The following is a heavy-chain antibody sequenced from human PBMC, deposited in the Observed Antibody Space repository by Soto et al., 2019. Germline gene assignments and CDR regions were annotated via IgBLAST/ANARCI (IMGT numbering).Heavy chain of an antibody. CDR3: ARNRSPDYYYYYGMDV. Sequence: GASVKVSCKASGGTFSSYAISWVRQAPGQGLEWMGGIIPIFGTANYAQKFQGRVTITADESTSTAYMELSSLRSEDTAVYYCARNRSPDYYYYYGMDVWGQGTTVTVSS. V-gene: IGHV1-69*13. CDR2: IIPIFGTA. CDR1: GGTFSSYA. J-gene: IGHJ6*02.